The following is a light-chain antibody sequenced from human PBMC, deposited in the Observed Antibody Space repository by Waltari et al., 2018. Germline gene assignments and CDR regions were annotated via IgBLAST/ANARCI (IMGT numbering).Light chain of an antibody. CDR3: SSYAGSNNLGV. J-gene: IGLJ2*01. V-gene: IGLV2-8*01. CDR2: EVS. CDR1: STDFGGYNY. Sequence: QSALTQPPSASGSPGQSVTISCTGTSTDFGGYNYVSWYQQHPGKAPKLMIYEVSTRPSGVPDRFSGSKSGNTASLTVSGLQAEDEADYYCSSYAGSNNLGVFGGGTKLTVL.